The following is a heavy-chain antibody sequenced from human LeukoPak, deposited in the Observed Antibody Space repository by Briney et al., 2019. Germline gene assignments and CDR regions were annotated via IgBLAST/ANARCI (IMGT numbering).Heavy chain of an antibody. CDR2: ITDSVSGGST. D-gene: IGHD5-18*01. CDR3: AKDRTGYSYGYFLSP. CDR1: GFTLKTYG. J-gene: IGHJ5*02. Sequence: PGGSLRLSCVASGFTLKTYGMHWVRQVPGKGLEWVSTITDSVSGGSTYYADSVKGRFTISRDNSKNTLYLQMSSLRAEDTAVYFCAKDRTGYSYGYFLSPWGQGTLVTVSS. V-gene: IGHV3-23*01.